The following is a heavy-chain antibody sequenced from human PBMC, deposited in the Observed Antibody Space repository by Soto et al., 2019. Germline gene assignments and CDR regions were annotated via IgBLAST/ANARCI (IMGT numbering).Heavy chain of an antibody. CDR1: GFTVSSNY. V-gene: IGHV3-66*04. D-gene: IGHD5-18*01. CDR3: VRHVYSYGGGYFDY. Sequence: EVQLVESGGGLVQPGGSLRLSCAASGFTVSSNYMSWVRQAPGKGLEWVSVIYSGGSAYYADSVKGRFTISRDNSKNTLYLQMNSLRAEDTAVYYSVRHVYSYGGGYFDYWCQGTLVTVS. CDR2: IYSGGSA. J-gene: IGHJ4*02.